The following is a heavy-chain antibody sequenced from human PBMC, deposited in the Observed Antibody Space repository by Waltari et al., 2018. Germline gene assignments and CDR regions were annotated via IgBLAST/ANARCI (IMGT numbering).Heavy chain of an antibody. V-gene: IGHV4-38-2*01. J-gene: IGHJ5*02. CDR1: GYSISSGYY. CDR3: ARQGDWFDP. D-gene: IGHD3-16*01. Sequence: QVQLQESGPGLVKPSETLSLTCAVSGYSISSGYYWGWIRQPPGKGLEWIGSIYHSGSTYYNPANKSRVTISVDTSKNQFSRKLSSVTAADTAVYYCARQGDWFDPWGQGTLVTVSS. CDR2: IYHSGST.